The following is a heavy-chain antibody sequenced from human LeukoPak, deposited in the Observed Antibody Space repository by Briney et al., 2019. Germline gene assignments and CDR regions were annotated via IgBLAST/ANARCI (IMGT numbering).Heavy chain of an antibody. CDR2: ISSSSSYI. CDR3: ARAPRGSYFGLDY. Sequence: GGSPRLSCAASAFTFSSYSINWVPQAPGKGLDPLSSISSSSSYIYYADSVKVRFTISRDNAKNSLYLQMNSLRAEDTAVYYCARAPRGSYFGLDYWGQGTLVTVSS. CDR1: AFTFSSYS. V-gene: IGHV3-21*01. J-gene: IGHJ4*02. D-gene: IGHD1-26*01.